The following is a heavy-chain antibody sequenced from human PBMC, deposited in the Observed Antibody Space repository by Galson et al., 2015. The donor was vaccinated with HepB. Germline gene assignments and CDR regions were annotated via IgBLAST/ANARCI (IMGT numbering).Heavy chain of an antibody. CDR2: IWYDGSNK. V-gene: IGHV3-33*01. J-gene: IGHJ4*02. CDR1: GFTFSSYG. Sequence: SLRLSCAASGFTFSSYGMHWVRQAPGKGLEWVAVIWYDGSNKYYADSVKGRFTISRDNSKNTLYLQMNSLRAEDTAVYYCARDPTIFGVVTVIDYWGQGTLVTVSS. D-gene: IGHD3-3*01. CDR3: ARDPTIFGVVTVIDY.